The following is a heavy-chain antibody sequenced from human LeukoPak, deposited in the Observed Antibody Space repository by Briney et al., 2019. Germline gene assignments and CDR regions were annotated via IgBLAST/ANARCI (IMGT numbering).Heavy chain of an antibody. J-gene: IGHJ6*02. D-gene: IGHD6-19*01. CDR1: GGSVGSGSYY. CDR2: IYHSGST. Sequence: PSETLSLTCTVSGGSVGSGSYYWRWIRQPPGKGLEWIGNIYHSGSTRYSPSLKSRVTISIDTSKNQFSLKLSSVTAADTAVYYCASRVAGTSMDVWGQGTTVTVSS. CDR3: ASRVAGTSMDV. V-gene: IGHV4-61*01.